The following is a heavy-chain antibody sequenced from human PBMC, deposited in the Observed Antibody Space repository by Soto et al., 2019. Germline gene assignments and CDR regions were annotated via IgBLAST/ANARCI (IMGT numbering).Heavy chain of an antibody. CDR1: GFTFSDYW. Sequence: EVQLVESGGGLVQPGGSLRLSCAASGFTFSDYWIHWVRQAPGKGLMWVSRINSDGSTTNYADSVQGRFTISRDNARKMVFLQMNRLRAENTGVYYCTSSPYRNDPVQSWGQGTLVPVSS. J-gene: IGHJ5*02. CDR2: INSDGSTT. D-gene: IGHD1-1*01. CDR3: TSSPYRNDPVQS. V-gene: IGHV3-74*01.